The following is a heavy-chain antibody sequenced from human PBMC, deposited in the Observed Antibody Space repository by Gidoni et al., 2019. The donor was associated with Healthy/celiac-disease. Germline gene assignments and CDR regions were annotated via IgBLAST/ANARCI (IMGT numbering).Heavy chain of an antibody. D-gene: IGHD6-13*01. CDR3: ARDLAAAGWFDP. CDR2: ISYDGSNK. CDR1: GFTFSSYA. Sequence: QVQLVESGGGVVQPGRSLRLSCAASGFTFSSYAMHWVGQAPGKGLEWVAVISYDGSNKYYADSVKGRFTISRDNSKNTLYLQMNSLRAEDTAVYYCARDLAAAGWFDPWGQGTLVTVSS. V-gene: IGHV3-30-3*01. J-gene: IGHJ5*02.